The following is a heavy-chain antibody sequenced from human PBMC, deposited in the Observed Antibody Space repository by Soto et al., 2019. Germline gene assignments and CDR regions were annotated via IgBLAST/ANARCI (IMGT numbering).Heavy chain of an antibody. CDR1: GGTFSSYA. Sequence: QVQLVQSGAEVKKPGSSVKVSCKASGGTFSSYAISWVRQAPGQGLEWMGGIIPIFGTANYAQKFQGRVTITADESTSTAYMELSTLRSEDTAVYYCARGIAAAGVSWYFDLGGRGTVVTVSS. V-gene: IGHV1-69*12. J-gene: IGHJ2*01. D-gene: IGHD6-13*01. CDR3: ARGIAAAGVSWYFDL. CDR2: IIPIFGTA.